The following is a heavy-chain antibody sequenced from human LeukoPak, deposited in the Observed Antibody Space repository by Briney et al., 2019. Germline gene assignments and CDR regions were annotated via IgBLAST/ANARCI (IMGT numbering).Heavy chain of an antibody. V-gene: IGHV4-59*01. CDR2: ISYTGST. D-gene: IGHD3-10*01. Sequence: PSETLSLTCTVSGVSISGSYWSWIRQSPGKGLEWIGYISYTGSTNYNPSLKSRVTISVDASKNQFSLKLSSVTAADTAAYYCARVHYSGSGLSSYFDYWGQGTLVTVSS. CDR3: ARVHYSGSGLSSYFDY. J-gene: IGHJ4*02. CDR1: GVSISGSY.